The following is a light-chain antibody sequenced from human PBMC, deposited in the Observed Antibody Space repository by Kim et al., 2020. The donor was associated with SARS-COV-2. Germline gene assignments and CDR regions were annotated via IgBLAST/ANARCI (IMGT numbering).Light chain of an antibody. Sequence: GKTVRITCQGDSLRSYYASWYQQKPGQAPVLVIYGKNNRPSGIPDRFSGSSSGNTASLTITGAQAEDEADYYCNSRDSSGNHLDVVFGGGTQLTVL. CDR2: GKN. J-gene: IGLJ2*01. CDR3: NSRDSSGNHLDVV. CDR1: SLRSYY. V-gene: IGLV3-19*01.